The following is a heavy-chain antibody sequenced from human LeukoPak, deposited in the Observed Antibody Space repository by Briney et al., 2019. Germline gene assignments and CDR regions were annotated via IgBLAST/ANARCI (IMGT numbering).Heavy chain of an antibody. D-gene: IGHD1-26*01. CDR2: IKKDGSEK. CDR1: GFTFSSYW. V-gene: IGHV3-7*01. Sequence: GGSLRLSCAASGFTFSSYWMSWVRQAPGKGLEWVANIKKDGSEKYYVDSVKGRFTISRDNAKTSLYLQMNSLRAEDTAVYYCARDPYSGTYGNTYYYYMDVWGKGTTVTISS. CDR3: ARDPYSGTYGNTYYYYMDV. J-gene: IGHJ6*03.